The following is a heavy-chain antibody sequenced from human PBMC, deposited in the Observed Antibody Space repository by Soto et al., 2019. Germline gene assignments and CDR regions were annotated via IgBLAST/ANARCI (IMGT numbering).Heavy chain of an antibody. Sequence: SETLSLTFGVYGWSFSGFYWSGMRPPPGKGLEWIGEINHSGSTNYNPSLKSRVTISVDTSKNQFSLKLSSVTAADTAVYYCARTVTYYYYYMDVWGKGTTVTVSS. CDR2: INHSGST. J-gene: IGHJ6*03. D-gene: IGHD4-17*01. CDR1: GWSFSGFY. V-gene: IGHV4-34*01. CDR3: ARTVTYYYYYMDV.